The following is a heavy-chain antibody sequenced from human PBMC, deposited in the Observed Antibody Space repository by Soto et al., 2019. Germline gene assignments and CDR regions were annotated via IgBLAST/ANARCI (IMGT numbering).Heavy chain of an antibody. V-gene: IGHV1-18*01. J-gene: IGHJ4*02. D-gene: IGHD4-4*01. CDR1: GYTFSTHG. CDR2: ISAFNGNS. Sequence: QIQLVQSGAEVKRPGASVKVSCKASGYTFSTHGITWVRQAPGQGLEWMGWISAFNGNSKYAQKFQGRVTMTTDTSTATAYMELRSLRFDDTAVYYRAKGVYDYTFWGQGTLVTVSS. CDR3: AKGVYDYTF.